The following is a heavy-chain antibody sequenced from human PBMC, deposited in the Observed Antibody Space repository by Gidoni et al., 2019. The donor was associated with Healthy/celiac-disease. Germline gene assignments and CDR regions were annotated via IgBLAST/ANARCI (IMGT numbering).Heavy chain of an antibody. CDR1: GFTFSSYG. V-gene: IGHV3-33*01. D-gene: IGHD4-17*01. J-gene: IGHJ3*02. CDR2: IWYDGSNK. CDR3: ARVGYGGNSVYLGDPIDAFDI. Sequence: QVQLVESGGGVVQPGRSLRLSCAASGFTFSSYGMHWVRQAPGKGLEWVAVIWYDGSNKYYADSVKCRFTISRDNSKNTLYLQMNSLRAEDTAVYYCARVGYGGNSVYLGDPIDAFDIWGQGTMVTVSS.